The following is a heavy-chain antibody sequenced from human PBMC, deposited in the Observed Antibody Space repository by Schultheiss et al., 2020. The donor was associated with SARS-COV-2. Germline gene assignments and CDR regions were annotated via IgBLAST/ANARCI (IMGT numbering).Heavy chain of an antibody. V-gene: IGHV5-51*01. D-gene: IGHD5-12*01. CDR3: ARLRGYDLRYFDL. CDR2: IYPDDSDT. Sequence: GGSLRLSCKVSGYSFTSYWIAWVRQMPGKGLEWMGIIYPDDSDTRYSPSFQGQVTISADKSISTAYLQWSSLKASDTAMYYCARLRGYDLRYFDLWGRGTLVTVSS. J-gene: IGHJ2*01. CDR1: GYSFTSYW.